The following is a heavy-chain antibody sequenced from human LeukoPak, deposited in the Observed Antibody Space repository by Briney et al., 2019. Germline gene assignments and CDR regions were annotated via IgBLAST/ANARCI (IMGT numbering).Heavy chain of an antibody. CDR3: ARGDYRFDY. CDR2: IYYSGST. V-gene: IGHV4-59*01. CDR1: GGSISSYY. J-gene: IGHJ4*02. D-gene: IGHD3-16*02. Sequence: PSETLSLTCTVSGGSISSYYWRWIRQPPGKGLEWIGYIYYSGSTNYNPSLKSRVTISVDTSKNQFSLKLSSVTAADTAVYYCARGDYRFDYWGQGTLVTVSS.